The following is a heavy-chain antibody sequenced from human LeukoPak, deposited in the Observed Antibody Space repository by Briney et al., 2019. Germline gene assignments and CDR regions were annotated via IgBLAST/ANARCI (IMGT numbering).Heavy chain of an antibody. CDR1: GYTFTGYY. CDR3: AREYGDYTTTYNWFDP. Sequence: ASVKVSCKASGYTFTGYYMHWVRQAPGQGLEWMGWINPNSGGTNYAQKFQGRVTMTRDTSISTAYMELSRLTSDDTAVYYCAREYGDYTTTYNWFDPWGQGTLVTVSS. J-gene: IGHJ5*02. V-gene: IGHV1-2*02. CDR2: INPNSGGT. D-gene: IGHD4-17*01.